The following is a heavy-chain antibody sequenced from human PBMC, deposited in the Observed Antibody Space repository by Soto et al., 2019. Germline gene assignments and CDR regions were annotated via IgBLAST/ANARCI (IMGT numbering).Heavy chain of an antibody. CDR1: GFTFSSYS. CDR2: ISSSSSYI. V-gene: IGHV3-21*01. Sequence: EVQLVESGGGLVKPGGSLRLSCAASGFTFSSYSMNWVRQAPGKGLEWVSSISSSSSYIYYADSVKGRFTISRDNAKNSLYMQMSSLRAEDTAVYYCARVRDGYNWGGDAFDIWGQGTMVTVSS. D-gene: IGHD1-1*01. CDR3: ARVRDGYNWGGDAFDI. J-gene: IGHJ3*02.